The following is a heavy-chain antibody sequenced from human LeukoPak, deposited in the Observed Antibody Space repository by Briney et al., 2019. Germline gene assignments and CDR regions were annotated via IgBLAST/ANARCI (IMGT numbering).Heavy chain of an antibody. CDR2: IYYSGST. J-gene: IGHJ5*02. V-gene: IGHV4-39*07. Sequence: PSETLSLTCTVSGGSISSSSYYWGWIRQPPGKGLEWIGSIYYSGSTYYNPSLKSRVTISVDTSKNQFSLKLSSVTAADTAVYYCAREGHSGPKGNWFDPWGQGTLVTVSS. CDR3: AREGHSGPKGNWFDP. D-gene: IGHD6-19*01. CDR1: GGSISSSSYY.